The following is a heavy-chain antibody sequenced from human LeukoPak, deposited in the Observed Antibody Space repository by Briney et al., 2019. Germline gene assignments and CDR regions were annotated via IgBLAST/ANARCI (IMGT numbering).Heavy chain of an antibody. D-gene: IGHD1-26*01. CDR3: AKLILGARSLFDF. J-gene: IGHJ4*02. Sequence: GGPLRLSCAASGFTFSSHAMSWVRQAPGKGLEWVSTISGSGDSTFYADAVKGRFTISRDNSKNTLYLQMSSLRADDTAMYYCAKLILGARSLFDFRGQGILVTVSS. V-gene: IGHV3-23*01. CDR1: GFTFSSHA. CDR2: ISGSGDST.